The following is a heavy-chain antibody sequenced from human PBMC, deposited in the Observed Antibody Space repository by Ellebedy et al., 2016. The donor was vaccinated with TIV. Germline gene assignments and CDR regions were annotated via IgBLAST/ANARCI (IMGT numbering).Heavy chain of an antibody. Sequence: MPSETLSLTCTVSGGSISRSTCYWGWIRQPPGKGLAWIGNIYYSGSTYYNPSLKSRVTISVDTSKNQFSLKLTSVTAAATAVYYCASLEMATILDAFDIWGQGTKVTVSS. CDR2: IYYSGST. V-gene: IGHV4-39*01. D-gene: IGHD5-24*01. CDR3: ASLEMATILDAFDI. J-gene: IGHJ3*02. CDR1: GGSISRSTCY.